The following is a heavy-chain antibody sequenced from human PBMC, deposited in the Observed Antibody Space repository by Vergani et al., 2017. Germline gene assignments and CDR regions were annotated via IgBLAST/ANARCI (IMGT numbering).Heavy chain of an antibody. V-gene: IGHV3-23*01. J-gene: IGHJ4*02. Sequence: EVQLLESGGGLVQPGGSLRLSCAASGFTFSRYAMSWVHQAPRKGLEWVSAISGSGGSTYYADSVKGRFTISRDNSKNTLYLQMNSLRAEDTAVYYCAKARYYDFWSGYDYFDYWGQGTLVTVSS. CDR3: AKARYYDFWSGYDYFDY. D-gene: IGHD3-3*01. CDR1: GFTFSRYA. CDR2: ISGSGGST.